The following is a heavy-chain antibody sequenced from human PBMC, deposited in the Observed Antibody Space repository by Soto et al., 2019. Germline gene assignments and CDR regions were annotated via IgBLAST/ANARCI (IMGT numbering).Heavy chain of an antibody. CDR1: GYTFNTYG. J-gene: IGHJ4*01. V-gene: IGHV1-18*01. Sequence: ASVKVSCKTSGYTFNTYGINWVRQAPGQGLELMGWISAYDGKTTYAEKFRGRVTLTTDTSTSTAYMELRSLRSDDTAVYYCARDMGRIAVAGLFDYWG. CDR2: ISAYDGKT. CDR3: ARDMGRIAVAGLFDY. D-gene: IGHD6-19*01.